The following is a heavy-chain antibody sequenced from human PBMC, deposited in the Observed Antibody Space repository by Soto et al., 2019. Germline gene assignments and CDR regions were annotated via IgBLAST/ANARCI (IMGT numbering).Heavy chain of an antibody. CDR2: ISSNSVTI. CDR1: GFIFSKYS. D-gene: IGHD1-26*01. J-gene: IGHJ4*02. Sequence: XGSLILSCGASGFIFSKYSMNWVRQAPGKGLDWLSYISSNSVTIYYADSVRGRFTIFRDNAKNSLYLQMNSLRDEDTAVYYCAREDILGTRSFDYWGRGALVTVSS. CDR3: AREDILGTRSFDY. V-gene: IGHV3-48*02.